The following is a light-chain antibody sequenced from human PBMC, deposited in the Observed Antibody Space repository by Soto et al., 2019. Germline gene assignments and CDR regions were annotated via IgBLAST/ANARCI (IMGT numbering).Light chain of an antibody. CDR2: DTN. CDR3: LLSYSGVYVV. CDR1: TGAVTSGHY. J-gene: IGLJ2*01. V-gene: IGLV7-46*01. Sequence: QAVVTQVPSLTVSPGGTVTLTCGSSTGAVTSGHYPYWFQQKPGQAPRTLIYDTNNKHSWSPARFSGSLLGGKAALTLSGAQPEDEAECYCLLSYSGVYVVFGGGTKVTVL.